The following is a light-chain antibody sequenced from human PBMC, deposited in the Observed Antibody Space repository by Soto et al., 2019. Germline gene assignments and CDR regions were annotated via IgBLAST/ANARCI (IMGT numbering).Light chain of an antibody. V-gene: IGLV1-47*02. CDR2: SNN. Sequence: QAVVTQPPSASGTPGQRVTISCSGSSSNIGSNYVYWYQQLPGTAPKLLIYSNNQRPSGVPDRFSGSKSGTSASLAISGLRSEDEADYYCAAWDDSLSGPVFGTGTKLTVL. CDR3: AAWDDSLSGPV. CDR1: SSNIGSNY. J-gene: IGLJ1*01.